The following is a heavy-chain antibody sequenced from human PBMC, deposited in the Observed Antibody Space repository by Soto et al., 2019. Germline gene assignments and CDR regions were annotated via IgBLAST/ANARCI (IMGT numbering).Heavy chain of an antibody. J-gene: IGHJ6*02. Sequence: QVQLVQSGAEVQKPGSSVKVSCKASGGTFSSYAISWVRQAPGQGLEWMGGIIPIPGTANYAQKFQGRVTITADESTSTAYMELSSLRSEDTAVDYCARSQGSSTSLEIYYYYYYGMDVWGQGPTVTVSS. CDR3: ARSQGSSTSLEIYYYYYYGMDV. D-gene: IGHD2-2*01. CDR1: GGTFSSYA. CDR2: IIPIPGTA. V-gene: IGHV1-69*01.